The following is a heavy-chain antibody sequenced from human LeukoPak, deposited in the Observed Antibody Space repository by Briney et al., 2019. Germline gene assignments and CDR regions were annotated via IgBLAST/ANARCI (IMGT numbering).Heavy chain of an antibody. CDR2: IYYSGST. J-gene: IGHJ4*02. CDR3: ARVWGYLALDY. V-gene: IGHV4-59*01. CDR1: GGSISSYY. D-gene: IGHD3-16*01. Sequence: KPSETLSLTCTVSGGSISSYYWSWIRQPPGKGLEWIGYIYYSGSTNYNPSLKSRVTISVDTSKNQFSLKLSSVTAADTAVYYCARVWGYLALDYWGQGTLVTVSS.